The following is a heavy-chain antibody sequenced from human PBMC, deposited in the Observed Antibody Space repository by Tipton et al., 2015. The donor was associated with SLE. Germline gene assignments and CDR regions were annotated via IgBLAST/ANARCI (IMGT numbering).Heavy chain of an antibody. V-gene: IGHV4-4*07. CDR2: LYTSGTT. Sequence: TLSLTCSVSGVSISSYYWSWIRQPAGKGPEWIGRLYTSGTTNYNPSLKSRVTMSVDTSKNQFSLQLSSVTAADTAVYYCARAGGSGWPQHDYWGPGTLVTVSS. CDR3: ARAGGSGWPQHDY. D-gene: IGHD6-19*01. J-gene: IGHJ4*02. CDR1: GVSISSYY.